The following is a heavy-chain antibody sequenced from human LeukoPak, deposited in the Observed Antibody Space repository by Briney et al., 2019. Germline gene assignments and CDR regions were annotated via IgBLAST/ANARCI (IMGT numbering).Heavy chain of an antibody. CDR1: GLAFSAYK. J-gene: IGHJ4*02. Sequence: GGSMRLSCAASGLAFSAYKMHWVRQAPRKGLVWVSRISTDGYTTDYADFVQGRFTASRDNTKNTWPLEMNSLRAEDTAVYYCVVGGSPGYWGQGTLVTVSS. CDR2: ISTDGYTT. D-gene: IGHD2-15*01. V-gene: IGHV3-74*01. CDR3: VVGGSPGY.